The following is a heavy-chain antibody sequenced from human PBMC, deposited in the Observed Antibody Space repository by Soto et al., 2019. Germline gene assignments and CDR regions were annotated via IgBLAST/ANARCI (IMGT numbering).Heavy chain of an antibody. J-gene: IGHJ4*01. CDR3: ARGEQYSGRIFDY. D-gene: IGHD1-26*01. CDR1: GDSVSSNSAG. V-gene: IGHV6-1*01. CDR2: TYYRSKWYY. Sequence: HSPTLSLPCAITGDSVSSNSAGWSWVRHSPSRGLEWLGRTYYRSKWYYEYAVSVRGRITINPDTSKNQYSLQLNSVTPEDTAVYFCARGEQYSGRIFDYWGQGTLVTVSS.